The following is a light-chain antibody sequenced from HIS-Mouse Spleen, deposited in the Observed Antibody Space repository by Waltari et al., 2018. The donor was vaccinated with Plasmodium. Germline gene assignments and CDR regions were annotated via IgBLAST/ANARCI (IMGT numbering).Light chain of an antibody. CDR3: QQYNNWSFT. V-gene: IGKV3-15*01. J-gene: IGKJ3*01. CDR1: QSVSSN. Sequence: EIVMTQSPATLSVSTGERATLSCRSSQSVSSNLAWYQQKPGQAPRLLIYGESNRATGSPARFSGSGSGTEFTLTISSLQSEDFAVYYCQQYNNWSFTFGPGTKVDIK. CDR2: GES.